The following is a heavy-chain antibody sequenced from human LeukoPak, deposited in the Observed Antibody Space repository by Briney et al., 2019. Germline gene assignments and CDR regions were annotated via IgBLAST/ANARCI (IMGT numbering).Heavy chain of an antibody. D-gene: IGHD2-15*01. CDR1: GASFSGYY. J-gene: IGHJ4*02. CDR3: ARARMDCSGGICYSSYSDY. Sequence: SETLSLTCAVYGASFSGYYWTWIRQPPGKGLEWIGETYHNGSTDYNPSLKSRVTISVDTSKNQFSLEVTSVTAADTAVYFCARARMDCSGGICYSSYSDYWGQGTLVTVSS. V-gene: IGHV4-34*01. CDR2: TYHNGST.